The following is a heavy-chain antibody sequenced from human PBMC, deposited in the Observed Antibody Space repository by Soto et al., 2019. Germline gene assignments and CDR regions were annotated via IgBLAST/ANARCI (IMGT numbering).Heavy chain of an antibody. CDR1: GDSISGSQW. CDR3: ARGLWSGSYSNWFDP. V-gene: IGHV4-4*02. CDR2: ISHTGTT. J-gene: IGHJ5*02. D-gene: IGHD3-3*01. Sequence: TSETLSLTCAVSGDSISGSQWWSWVRLPPGKGLEWIGEISHTGTTNYNPSLKSRVTMSVDTSKSQFTLQLNSVTPEDTAVYYCARGLWSGSYSNWFDPWGQGTLVTVSS.